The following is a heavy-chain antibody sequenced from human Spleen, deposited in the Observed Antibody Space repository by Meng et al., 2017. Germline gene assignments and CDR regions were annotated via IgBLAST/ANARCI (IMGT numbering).Heavy chain of an antibody. CDR3: ARDGSYFDSSGPQPEF. D-gene: IGHD3-22*01. V-gene: IGHV3-48*03. CDR2: INSNGDIT. CDR1: GFTFSSFE. Sequence: GESLKISCEASGFTFSSFEMNWVRQAPGKGLEWISYINSNGDITYYADSVRGRFTISRDNAKNSLYLHMNSLRGDDTALYYCARDGSYFDSSGPQPEFWGQGTLVTVSS. J-gene: IGHJ4*02.